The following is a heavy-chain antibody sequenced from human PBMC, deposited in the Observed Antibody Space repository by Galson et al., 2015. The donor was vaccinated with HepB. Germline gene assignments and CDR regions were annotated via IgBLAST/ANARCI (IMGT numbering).Heavy chain of an antibody. CDR2: IRQDGNEE. CDR3: ARHEPAYNTLDV. D-gene: IGHD1-1*01. V-gene: IGHV3-7*03. J-gene: IGHJ3*01. Sequence: SLRLSCAASGFTFSNYWMTWVRQAPGKGLDWVANIRQDGNEEHYVDSVKGRFSISRDNAKKSLFLQMNSLRADDTAIYYCARHEPAYNTLDVWGQGTMVTVSS. CDR1: GFTFSNYW.